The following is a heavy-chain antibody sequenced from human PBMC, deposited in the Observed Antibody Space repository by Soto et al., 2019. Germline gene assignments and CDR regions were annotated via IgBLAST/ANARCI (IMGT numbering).Heavy chain of an antibody. CDR1: GDSVSSDSAA. V-gene: IGHV6-1*01. J-gene: IGHJ5*02. D-gene: IGHD5-12*01. CDR3: AKGDNLGPKTGYAFDP. Sequence: SQTLSLTCAISGDSVSSDSAAWNWIRQSPSRGLEWLGRTFYRSKWFNDYAVSMRSRITINSDTSKNQFSLQLNSVTPEDTAVYFCAKGDNLGPKTGYAFDPWGQGIMVTVSS. CDR2: TFYRSKWFN.